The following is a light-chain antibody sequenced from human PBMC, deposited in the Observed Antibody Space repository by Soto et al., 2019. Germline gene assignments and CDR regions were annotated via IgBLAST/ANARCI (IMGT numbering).Light chain of an antibody. J-gene: IGKJ1*01. CDR1: QSLNTR. V-gene: IGKV1-5*01. Sequence: DIQLTQSPSTLSASVGDRVTLTCRASQSLNTRLAWYQQRPGKAPKLLIYDASTLESGVPSRFSGDGSGTEFTLTINNLQPDDLATYICQQYKSYSTFGRGTKVDNK. CDR2: DAS. CDR3: QQYKSYST.